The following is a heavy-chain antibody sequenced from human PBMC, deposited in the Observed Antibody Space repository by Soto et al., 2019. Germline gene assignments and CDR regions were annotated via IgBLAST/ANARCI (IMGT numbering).Heavy chain of an antibody. CDR1: GGSFSGYD. CDR2: INRSGST. Sequence: SETLSLTCAVYGGSFSGYDYYWIRQPPGKGLEWIGEINRSGSTNYNPSLKSRVTISVDTSKNQFSLTLSSVTAADTAIYYCARGGLTTVPPLTWGQGTLVTVSS. D-gene: IGHD4-17*01. J-gene: IGHJ4*02. CDR3: ARGGLTTVPPLT. V-gene: IGHV4-34*01.